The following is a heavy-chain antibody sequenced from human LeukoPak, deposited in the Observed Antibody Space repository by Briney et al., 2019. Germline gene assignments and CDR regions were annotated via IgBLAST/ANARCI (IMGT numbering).Heavy chain of an antibody. V-gene: IGHV1-2*02. Sequence: ASVKVSCKASGYTLTSYYMHWVRQAPGQGLEWMGWINPNSGGTNYAQKFQGRVTMTRDTSISTAYMELSRLRSDDTAVYYCAREAYGYYDSSGYGYWGQGTLVTVSS. CDR3: AREAYGYYDSSGYGY. CDR2: INPNSGGT. D-gene: IGHD3-22*01. CDR1: GYTLTSYY. J-gene: IGHJ4*02.